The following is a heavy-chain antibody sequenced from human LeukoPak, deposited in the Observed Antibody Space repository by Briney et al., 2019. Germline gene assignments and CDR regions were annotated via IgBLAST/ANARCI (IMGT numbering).Heavy chain of an antibody. CDR1: GFTFSSYS. Sequence: PGGSLRLSCAASGFTFSSYSMNWVRQAPGKGLEWVSYISSSSTIYYADSVKGRFTISRDNAKNSLYLQMNSLRAEDTAVYYCARDHHYYGSGSYLYYFDYWGQGTLVTVSS. CDR3: ARDHHYYGSGSYLYYFDY. V-gene: IGHV3-48*01. CDR2: ISSSSTI. J-gene: IGHJ4*02. D-gene: IGHD3-10*01.